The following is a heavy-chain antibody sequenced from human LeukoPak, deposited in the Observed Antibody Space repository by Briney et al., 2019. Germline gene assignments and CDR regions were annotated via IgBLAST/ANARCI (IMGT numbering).Heavy chain of an antibody. J-gene: IGHJ4*02. V-gene: IGHV4-31*03. CDR2: IYYSGST. CDR3: ARKGRDWNYGFDY. Sequence: LKNLSLPCTFSCGSLSSGGYYWSWVRPPPGKGLEWIGYIYYSGSTYYNPSLKSRVTISVDTSKNQFSLKLSSVTAADTAVYYCARKGRDWNYGFDYWGQGTLVTVSS. CDR1: CGSLSSGGYY. D-gene: IGHD1-7*01.